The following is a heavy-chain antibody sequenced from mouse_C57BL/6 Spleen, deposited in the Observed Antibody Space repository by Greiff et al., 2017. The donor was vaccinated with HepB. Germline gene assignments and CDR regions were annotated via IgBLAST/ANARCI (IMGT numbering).Heavy chain of an antibody. D-gene: IGHD2-2*01. CDR3: TSRVTTGGDD. CDR2: IDPEDGDT. Sequence: EVQLQQSGAALVRPGASVKLSCTASGFNIKDSYMHWVKQRPEQGLEWIGRIDPEDGDTEYAPKFQGKATMTADTSSNTAYLQLSSLTSEDTAVYYCTSRVTTGGDDWGQGTTRTVSS. CDR1: GFNIKDSY. V-gene: IGHV14-1*01. J-gene: IGHJ2*01.